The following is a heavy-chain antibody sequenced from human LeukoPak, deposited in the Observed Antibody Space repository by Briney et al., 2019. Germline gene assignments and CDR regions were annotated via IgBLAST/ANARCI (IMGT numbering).Heavy chain of an antibody. CDR1: GFTFSSYS. Sequence: PGGSLRLSCSASGFTFSSYSMHWVRQAPGKGLEWVAVISYDGNNKYDADSVKGRFTISRDNSKNSLYLQMNSLRAEDTAVYYCARGPFTVITFGGVRGYWGQGTLVTVSS. CDR2: ISYDGNNK. J-gene: IGHJ4*02. V-gene: IGHV3-30-3*01. D-gene: IGHD3-16*01. CDR3: ARGPFTVITFGGVRGY.